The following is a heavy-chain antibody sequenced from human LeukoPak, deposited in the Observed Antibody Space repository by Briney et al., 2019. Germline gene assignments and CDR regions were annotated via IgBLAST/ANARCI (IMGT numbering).Heavy chain of an antibody. D-gene: IGHD6-13*01. Sequence: HPGGSLILSCAASGFTFSSYAMSWVRQAPGKGLEWVSAISGSGGSTYYADSVKGRFTISRDNSKNTLYLQMNSLRAEDTAVYYCAKDPPSWYSSSWYGFDPWGQGTLVTVSS. J-gene: IGHJ5*02. CDR2: ISGSGGST. CDR1: GFTFSSYA. CDR3: AKDPPSWYSSSWYGFDP. V-gene: IGHV3-23*01.